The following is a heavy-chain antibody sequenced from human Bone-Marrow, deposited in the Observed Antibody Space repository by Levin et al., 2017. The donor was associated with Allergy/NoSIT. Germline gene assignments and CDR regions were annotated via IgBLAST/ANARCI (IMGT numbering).Heavy chain of an antibody. CDR1: GYRFSNYW. CDR2: IYLGDSDA. J-gene: IGHJ3*02. Sequence: GGSLRLSCKLSGYRFSNYWIAWVRQMPGKGLEWMGMIYLGDSDARYSPSFQGQVTISADKSISTAYLQWTSLKASDTAMYYCARPTTFGESRDAFNIWGQGTMVTVSS. D-gene: IGHD3-10*01. V-gene: IGHV5-51*01. CDR3: ARPTTFGESRDAFNI.